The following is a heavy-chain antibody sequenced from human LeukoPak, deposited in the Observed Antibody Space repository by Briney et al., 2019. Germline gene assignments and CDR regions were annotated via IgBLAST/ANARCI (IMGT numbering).Heavy chain of an antibody. V-gene: IGHV3-9*03. Sequence: PGRSLRLSCAASGFTFDDYAMHWVRQAPGKGLEWVSGISWNSGSIGYADSVKGRFTISRDNAKNSLYLQMNSLRAEDMALYYCAKAGDDSSGYYFDYWGQGTLVTVSS. CDR1: GFTFDDYA. CDR3: AKAGDDSSGYYFDY. CDR2: ISWNSGSI. J-gene: IGHJ4*02. D-gene: IGHD3-22*01.